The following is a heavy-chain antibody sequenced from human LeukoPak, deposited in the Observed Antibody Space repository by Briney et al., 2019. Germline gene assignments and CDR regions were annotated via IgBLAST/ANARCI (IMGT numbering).Heavy chain of an antibody. V-gene: IGHV4-59*01. J-gene: IGHJ4*02. CDR3: ARDPHCSSSSCPRDY. D-gene: IGHD2-2*01. CDR1: GGSISSDY. Sequence: PSETLSLTCTVSGGSISSDYWSWIRHSPVKGLEWIGYIYHSGSTSYNPALESRITISVDMSKNQFSLKLSSVTAADTAVYYCARDPHCSSSSCPRDYWGQGTLVIVSS. CDR2: IYHSGST.